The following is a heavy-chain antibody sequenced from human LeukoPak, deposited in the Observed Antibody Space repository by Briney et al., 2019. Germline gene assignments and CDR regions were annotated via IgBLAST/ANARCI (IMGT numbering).Heavy chain of an antibody. Sequence: SETLSLTCTVSGGSNSSGGYYWSWIRQHPGKGLEWIGYIYYSGSTYYNPSLKSRVTISVDTSKNQFSLKLSSVTAADTAVYYCARDLSGYYATGAFDIWGQGTMVTVSS. J-gene: IGHJ3*02. CDR2: IYYSGST. D-gene: IGHD3-22*01. V-gene: IGHV4-31*03. CDR3: ARDLSGYYATGAFDI. CDR1: GGSNSSGGYY.